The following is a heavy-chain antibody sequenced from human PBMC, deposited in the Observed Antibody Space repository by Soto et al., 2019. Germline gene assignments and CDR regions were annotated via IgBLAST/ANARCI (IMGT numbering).Heavy chain of an antibody. Sequence: QVQLQQWGAGLLKPSETLSLTCAVYGGSFSGYYWSWIRQPPGKGLEWIGEINHSGSTNYNPSLRXXVXRXXDTPKNQFSLKLSSVTAADTAVYYCARGGTTGLAYWGQGTLVTVSS. D-gene: IGHD1-1*01. CDR2: INHSGST. V-gene: IGHV4-34*01. CDR1: GGSFSGYY. CDR3: ARGGTTGLAY. J-gene: IGHJ4*02.